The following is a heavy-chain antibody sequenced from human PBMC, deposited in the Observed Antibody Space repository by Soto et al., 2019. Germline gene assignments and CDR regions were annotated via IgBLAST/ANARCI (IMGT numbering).Heavy chain of an antibody. CDR2: IYSSGSR. J-gene: IGHJ3*02. CDR3: ARERAFDI. V-gene: IGHV3-53*01. Sequence: GGSLRLSCAACGFTISSNYMSWVRQAPGKGLEWVSVIYSSGSRYYADSVSGRFAISRDNSKNTLYLQMNSLRAEDTAVYYCARERAFDIWGQGTMVTVSS. CDR1: GFTISSNY.